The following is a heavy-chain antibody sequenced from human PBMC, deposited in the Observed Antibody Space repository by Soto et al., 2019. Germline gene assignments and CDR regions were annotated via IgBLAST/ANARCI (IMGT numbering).Heavy chain of an antibody. V-gene: IGHV1-18*01. D-gene: IGHD2-2*01. J-gene: IGHJ6*02. CDR2: ISAYNGNT. CDR1: GYTFTSYG. CDR3: ARTPVVVPAAILRELWYYYGMDV. Sequence: QVQLVQSGAEVKKPGASVKVSCKASGYTFTSYGISWVRQAPGQGLEWMGWISAYNGNTNYAQKLQGRVTMTTDTSTSTAYMELRSLRSDDTAVYYCARTPVVVPAAILRELWYYYGMDVWGQGTTVTVSS.